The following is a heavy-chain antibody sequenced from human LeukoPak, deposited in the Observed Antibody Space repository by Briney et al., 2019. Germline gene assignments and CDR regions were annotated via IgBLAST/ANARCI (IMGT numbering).Heavy chain of an antibody. CDR3: ARDQGPLGPHAFDT. J-gene: IGHJ3*02. CDR2: IIPIFGTA. CDR1: GGTFSSYA. V-gene: IGHV1-69*05. Sequence: ASVKVSCKASGGTFSSYAISWVRQAPGQGLEWMGGIIPIFGTANYAQKFQGRVTITTDESTSTAYMELSSLRSEDTAVYYCARDQGPLGPHAFDTWGQGTMVTVSS. D-gene: IGHD7-27*01.